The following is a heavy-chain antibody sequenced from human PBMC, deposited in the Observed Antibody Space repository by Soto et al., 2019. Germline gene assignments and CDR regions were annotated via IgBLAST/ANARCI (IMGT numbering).Heavy chain of an antibody. Sequence: PGGSLRLSCAASGFTFSSYGMHWVRQAPGKGLEWVAVISYDGSNKYYADSVKGRFTISRDNSKNTLYLQMNSLRAEDTAVYYCAKGRVGALNYYYYGMDIWGQGTTVTVSS. CDR1: GFTFSSYG. CDR2: ISYDGSNK. D-gene: IGHD1-26*01. CDR3: AKGRVGALNYYYYGMDI. V-gene: IGHV3-30*18. J-gene: IGHJ6*02.